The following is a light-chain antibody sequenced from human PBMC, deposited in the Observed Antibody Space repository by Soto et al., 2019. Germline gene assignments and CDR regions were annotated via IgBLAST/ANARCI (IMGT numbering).Light chain of an antibody. V-gene: IGLV3-1*01. J-gene: IGLJ2*01. CDR3: QAWDSSTAV. CDR1: KLGDKY. CDR2: QDS. Sequence: SYELTQPPSVSVSPGQTASITCSGDKLGDKYACWYQQKPGQSPVLVIYQDSKRPSGIPERFYGSNSGNTATLTISGTQARDEADYYCQAWDSSTAVFGGGTKVTVL.